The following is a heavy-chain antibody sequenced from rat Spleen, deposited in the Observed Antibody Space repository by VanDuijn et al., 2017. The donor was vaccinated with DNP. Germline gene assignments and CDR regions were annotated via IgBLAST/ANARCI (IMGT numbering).Heavy chain of an antibody. CDR1: GFTFSNYG. J-gene: IGHJ2*01. Sequence: EVQLVESGGGLVQPGRSLKLSCAASGFTFSNYGMAWVRQTPTKGLEWVATISYNGGTPYYRDSVRGRFTISRDNAKSTLYLQMDSLRSEDTATYYCTRQLGLDYWGQGVMVTVSS. D-gene: IGHD5-1*01. CDR3: TRQLGLDY. V-gene: IGHV5-29*01. CDR2: ISYNGGTP.